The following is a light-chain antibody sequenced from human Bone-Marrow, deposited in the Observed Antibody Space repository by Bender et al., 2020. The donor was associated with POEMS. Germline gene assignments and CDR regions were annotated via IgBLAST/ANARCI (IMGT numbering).Light chain of an antibody. CDR2: DDY. V-gene: IGLV3-21*02. CDR3: QVWDSDSDHWV. Sequence: YVLSQPPSVSVAPGQTATITCGGDYIGSKSVHWYQQRPGQAPVLVLYDDYDRPSGVPERFSGSNSGNTATLTISRVGAGDEADYYCQVWDSDSDHWVFGGGTKLTVL. J-gene: IGLJ3*02. CDR1: YIGSKS.